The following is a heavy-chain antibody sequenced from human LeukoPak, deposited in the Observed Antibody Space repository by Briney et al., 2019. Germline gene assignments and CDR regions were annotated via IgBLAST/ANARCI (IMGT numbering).Heavy chain of an antibody. D-gene: IGHD3-10*01. CDR3: ARLVGGNGSRKRIWFDP. J-gene: IGHJ5*02. V-gene: IGHV3-7*04. CDR1: GVTFGNYW. CDR2: IRQDGSET. Sequence: PGGSLRLSCAASGVTFGNYWMSWVRQAPGQGLEWVANIRQDGSETYYVDSVKGRFTISRDNAKNSVFLQMNSLRADDTALYYCARLVGGNGSRKRIWFDPWGQGTLVSVSS.